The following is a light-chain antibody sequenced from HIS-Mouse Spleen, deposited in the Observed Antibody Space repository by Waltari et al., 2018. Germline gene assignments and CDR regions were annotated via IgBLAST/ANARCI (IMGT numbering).Light chain of an antibody. CDR2: DVS. J-gene: IGLJ2*01. CDR1: SSDVGGYNY. CDR3: CSYAGSYTVV. V-gene: IGLV2-11*01. Sequence: QSALTQPRSVSGSPGQSVTISCTGTSSDVGGYNYVSWYQQHPGKAPKLMIYDVSKRPAGVPVRFSGSKSGNTASLTISELQAEDEADYYCCSYAGSYTVVFGGGTKLTVL.